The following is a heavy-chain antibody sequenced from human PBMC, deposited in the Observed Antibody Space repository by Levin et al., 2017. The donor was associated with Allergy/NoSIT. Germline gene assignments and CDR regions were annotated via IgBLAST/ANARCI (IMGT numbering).Heavy chain of an antibody. CDR2: ISRGNSYT. CDR3: ARGRVPNDY. V-gene: IGHV3-11*05. J-gene: IGHJ4*02. D-gene: IGHD3-10*01. Sequence: GGSLRLSCAASGFIVSVSYMSWIRQAPGKGLEWVSYISRGNSYTNYLDSVKGRFTISRDNAKNSLYLQMNSLRAEDTAIYYCARGRVPNDYWGQGTLVTVSS. CDR1: GFIVSVSY.